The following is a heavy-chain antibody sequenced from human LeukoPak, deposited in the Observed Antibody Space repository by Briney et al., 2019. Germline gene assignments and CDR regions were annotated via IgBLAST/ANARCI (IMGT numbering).Heavy chain of an antibody. CDR3: AKDRVGAILYFDS. D-gene: IGHD1-26*01. CDR2: ISGSGGRT. CDR1: GFTFSNYG. V-gene: IGHV3-23*01. J-gene: IGHJ4*02. Sequence: GTLRLSCAASGFTFSNYGMSWVRQAPGKGLEWVSGISGSGGRTYYADSVKGRFTISRDNSKNTLYLQMNSLRAEDTAVYYCAKDRVGAILYFDSWGQGTLVTVSS.